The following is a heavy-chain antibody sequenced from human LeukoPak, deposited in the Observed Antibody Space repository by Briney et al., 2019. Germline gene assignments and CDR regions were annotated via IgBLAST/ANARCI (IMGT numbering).Heavy chain of an antibody. CDR1: GFTFDDYA. CDR2: ISWNSGSI. Sequence: GRSLRLSCAASGFTFDDYAMHWVRQAPGKGLEWVSGISWNSGSIGYADSVKGRFTISRDNAKNSLYLQMNSLRAEDTALYYCAKDITTYYYGSGSSPLDYWGQGTLVTVSS. V-gene: IGHV3-9*01. CDR3: AKDITTYYYGSGSSPLDY. D-gene: IGHD3-10*01. J-gene: IGHJ4*02.